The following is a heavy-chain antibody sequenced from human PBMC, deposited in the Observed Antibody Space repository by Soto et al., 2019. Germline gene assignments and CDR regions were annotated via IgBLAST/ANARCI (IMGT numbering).Heavy chain of an antibody. D-gene: IGHD1-20*01. CDR3: ARAPTWIYTWTYARLNYLDP. CDR2: IHTAKGNT. CDR1: GYTFTNNV. J-gene: IGHJ5*02. V-gene: IGHV1-3*04. Sequence: ASVKVSCKASGYTFTNNVIHWLRQAPGQTLEWMGWIHTAKGNTKYSQKFEARVTLTMDTAASTAYMELNSLRSDDTAVYYCARAPTWIYTWTYARLNYLDPWGQGTMVTVSS.